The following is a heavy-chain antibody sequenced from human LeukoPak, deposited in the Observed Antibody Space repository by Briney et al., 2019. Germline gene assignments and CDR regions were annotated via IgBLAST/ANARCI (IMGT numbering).Heavy chain of an antibody. J-gene: IGHJ6*03. V-gene: IGHV3-23*01. D-gene: IGHD1-14*01. CDR1: GFTFSSYA. CDR3: AKNGRDRTNYYYYMDV. CDR2: ISGSGGST. Sequence: GGSLRLSCAASGFTFSSYAMSWVRQAPGKGLEWVSAISGSGGSTYYADSVKGRFTISRDNSKNTLYLQMNSLRADDTAVYYCAKNGRDRTNYYYYMDVWGKGATVTVSS.